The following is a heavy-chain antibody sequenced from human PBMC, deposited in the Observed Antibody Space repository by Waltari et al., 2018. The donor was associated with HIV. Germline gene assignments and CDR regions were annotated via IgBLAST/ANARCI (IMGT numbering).Heavy chain of an antibody. Sequence: EMQLVESGGGLVQPGGSLRLSCAASGFIFSSYSIHWVLQAPGKGLEWVSYISSNSDTIYYIDSVKGRFTISRDNAKNSLYLQMNSLRDEDTAVYYCARGTPPTYWGPGTLVTVSS. V-gene: IGHV3-48*02. CDR1: GFIFSSYS. CDR2: ISSNSDTI. CDR3: ARGTPPTY. J-gene: IGHJ4*02.